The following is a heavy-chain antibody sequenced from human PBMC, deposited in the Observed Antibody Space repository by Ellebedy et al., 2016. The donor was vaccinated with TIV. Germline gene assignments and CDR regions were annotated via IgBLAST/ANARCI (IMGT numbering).Heavy chain of an antibody. J-gene: IGHJ4*02. CDR3: AKDQVDY. CDR1: GFTFSDFG. Sequence: GESLKISCAASGFTFSDFGMHWVRQAPGKGLEWVTFIQCDGTNKYYTDSVKGRFTISRDNSKNTLYLEMNSLRVEDTAVYYCAKDQVDYWGQGTLVTVSS. V-gene: IGHV3-30*02. CDR2: IQCDGTNK.